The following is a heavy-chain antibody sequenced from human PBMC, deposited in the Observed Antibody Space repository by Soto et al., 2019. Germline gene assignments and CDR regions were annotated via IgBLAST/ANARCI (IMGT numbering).Heavy chain of an antibody. CDR1: GFTFSSYA. V-gene: IGHV3-23*01. J-gene: IGHJ3*02. D-gene: IGHD6-19*01. CDR2: ISGRGGSA. CDR3: ANLAGGWYEAFGI. Sequence: EVQLLESGGGLVQPGGSQRLSCAACGFTFSSYAMTWVRQSPGRGLEWVSSISGRGGSAYYADSVKRRFTISRDNSKNTLDLQINSLSAEDTAVYYCANLAGGWYEAFGIRGQGTMVTVSS.